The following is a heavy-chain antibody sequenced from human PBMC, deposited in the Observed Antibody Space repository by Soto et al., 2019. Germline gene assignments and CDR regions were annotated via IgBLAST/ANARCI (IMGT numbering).Heavy chain of an antibody. Sequence: QVQLVQSGAEVKKPGASVKVSCKASGYTFTSYGISWVRQAPGQGLEWMGWISAYNGNTNYAQKLQGRVTMTTDTSTSAADMELRCLSSEDPAVYYGARGAYDLLTGYYSFYVGYWGQGTLVTVSS. CDR2: ISAYNGNT. V-gene: IGHV1-18*01. J-gene: IGHJ4*02. CDR3: ARGAYDLLTGYYSFYVGY. D-gene: IGHD3-9*01. CDR1: GYTFTSYG.